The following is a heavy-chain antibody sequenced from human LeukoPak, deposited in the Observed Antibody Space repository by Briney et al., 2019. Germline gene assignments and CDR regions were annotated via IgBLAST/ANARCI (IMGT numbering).Heavy chain of an antibody. CDR1: VFSFDDYA. J-gene: IGHJ6*04. Sequence: GGALRLSCAASVFSFDDYAMRWVRDAPGRGVEWVSLICGVGGSTYYADSVKGGFTISRDNTKNSLYLQRNSLRAEDTALYHCAKAASPKPRRYGMDVWGKGTTVTVSS. CDR3: AKAASPKPRRYGMDV. CDR2: ICGVGGST. V-gene: IGHV3-43D*04.